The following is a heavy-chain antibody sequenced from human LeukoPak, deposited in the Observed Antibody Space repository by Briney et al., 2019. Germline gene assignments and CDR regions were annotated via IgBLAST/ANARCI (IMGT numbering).Heavy chain of an antibody. J-gene: IGHJ4*02. V-gene: IGHV4-34*01. CDR3: ASKTRTRYCTNGVCYGDY. D-gene: IGHD2-8*01. CDR1: GGSFSGYY. CDR2: INHSGST. Sequence: SETLSLTCAVYGGSFSGYYWSWTRQPPGKGLEWIGEINHSGSTNYNPSLKSRVTISVDTSKNQFSLKLSSVTAADTAVYYCASKTRTRYCTNGVCYGDYWGQGTLVTVSS.